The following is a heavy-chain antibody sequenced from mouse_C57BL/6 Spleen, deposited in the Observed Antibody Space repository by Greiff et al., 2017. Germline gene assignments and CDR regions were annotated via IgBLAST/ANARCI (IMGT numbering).Heavy chain of an antibody. CDR1: GFSLTSYG. J-gene: IGHJ1*03. Sequence: QVQLKQSGPGLVQPSQSLSITCTVSGFSLTSYGVHWVRQSPGKGLEWLGVIWRGGSTDYNAAFMSRLSITKDNSRSQVFFKMNSLQADDTAIYYCAKTGHYYGSSYGYFDVWGTGTTVTVSS. CDR3: AKTGHYYGSSYGYFDV. V-gene: IGHV2-5*01. CDR2: IWRGGST. D-gene: IGHD1-1*01.